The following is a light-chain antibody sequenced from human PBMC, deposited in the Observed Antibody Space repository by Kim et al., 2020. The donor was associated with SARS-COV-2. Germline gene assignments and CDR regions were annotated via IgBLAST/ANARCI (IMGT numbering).Light chain of an antibody. V-gene: IGKV1-39*01. Sequence: DIQMTQSPSSLSASVGDRVIITCRASQSISSYLNWYQQKPGKAPKLLIYAASSLQSGVPSRFSGSGSGTDFTLTISSLQPEDFATYYCQQSYSTLGTFGQGTKLEI. CDR3: QQSYSTLGT. CDR2: AAS. J-gene: IGKJ2*01. CDR1: QSISSY.